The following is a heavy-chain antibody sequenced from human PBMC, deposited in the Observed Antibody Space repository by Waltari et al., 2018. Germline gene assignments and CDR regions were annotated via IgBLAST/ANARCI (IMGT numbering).Heavy chain of an antibody. J-gene: IGHJ5*02. CDR2: ASFDGSTT. CDR1: GFSLSHFG. D-gene: IGHD3-10*01. CDR3: AKDAFGNTYLDH. Sequence: QVQLVESGGGVVQPGLSLRLSCPASGFSLSHFGMHWVRQAPGKGLEWVALASFDGSTTYYADSVRGRFTISRDNSKNTLYLDINTLRVDDTAIYYCAKDAFGNTYLDHWGQGTLVTVSS. V-gene: IGHV3-30*02.